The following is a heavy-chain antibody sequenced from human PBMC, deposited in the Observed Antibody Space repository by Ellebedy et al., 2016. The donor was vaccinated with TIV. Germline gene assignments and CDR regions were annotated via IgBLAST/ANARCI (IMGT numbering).Heavy chain of an antibody. V-gene: IGHV3-11*01. CDR1: GFTFSDYY. D-gene: IGHD3-10*01. CDR2: ISSSGRAT. J-gene: IGHJ4*02. CDR3: ARGDGSGPEFDY. Sequence: GGSLRLXXAASGFTFSDYYMTWIRQAPGKGLEWVSYISSSGRATYHADSVRGRFTISRDNAKNSLYLQMNSLRGDDTAVYYCARGDGSGPEFDYWGQGTLVTVSS.